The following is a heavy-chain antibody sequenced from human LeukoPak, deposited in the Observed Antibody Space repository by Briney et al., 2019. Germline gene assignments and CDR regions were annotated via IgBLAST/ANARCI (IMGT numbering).Heavy chain of an antibody. D-gene: IGHD6-13*01. CDR3: ARGRTYSSSWYLGGSSSSYYFDY. CDR2: IIPIFGTA. Sequence: SVKVSCKASGGTFSSYAISWVRQAPGQGLEWMGGIIPIFGTANYAQKFQGRVTITADKSTSTAYMELSSLRSEDTAVYYCARGRTYSSSWYLGGSSSSYYFDYWGQGTLVTVSS. CDR1: GGTFSSYA. V-gene: IGHV1-69*06. J-gene: IGHJ4*02.